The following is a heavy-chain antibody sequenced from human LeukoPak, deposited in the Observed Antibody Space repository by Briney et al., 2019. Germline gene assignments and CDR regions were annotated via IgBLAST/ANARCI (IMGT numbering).Heavy chain of an antibody. V-gene: IGHV4-61*02. J-gene: IGHJ4*02. Sequence: PSETLSLTCTVSVGSISSGSYYWSWIRQPAGKGLEWIGRIYTSGSTTYNSSLKSRVTISLDTSKNHFSLRLSSVTAADTAVYYCARDREVGATGYYFDYWGEGSLVTVSS. CDR3: ARDREVGATGYYFDY. CDR1: VGSISSGSYY. D-gene: IGHD1-26*01. CDR2: IYTSGST.